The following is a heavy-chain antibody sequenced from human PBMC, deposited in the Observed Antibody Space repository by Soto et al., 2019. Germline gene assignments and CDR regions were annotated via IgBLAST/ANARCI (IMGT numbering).Heavy chain of an antibody. D-gene: IGHD3-9*01. V-gene: IGHV4-39*01. Sequence: PSETLSLTCTVSGGSISSSSYYWGWIRQPPGKGLEWIGSIYYSGSTYYNPSLKSRVTISVDTSKNQFSLKLSSVTAADTAVYNCARLRAGYPYYYGMDVWGQGTTVTVSS. CDR3: ARLRAGYPYYYGMDV. CDR2: IYYSGST. J-gene: IGHJ6*02. CDR1: GGSISSSSYY.